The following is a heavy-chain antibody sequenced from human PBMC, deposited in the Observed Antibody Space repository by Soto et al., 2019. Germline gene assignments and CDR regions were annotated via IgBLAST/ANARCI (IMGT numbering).Heavy chain of an antibody. D-gene: IGHD4-17*01. V-gene: IGHV1-8*01. CDR3: ERASRVDYGDCVLGFDY. CDR1: GYTFTSYD. J-gene: IGHJ4*02. CDR2: MNPNSGNT. Sequence: QVQLVQSGAEVKKPGASVKVSCKASGYTFTSYDINWVRQATGQGLEWMGWMNPNSGNTGYAQKFQGRVTMTRNTSISTAYMELRSLRSEDTAVYYCERASRVDYGDCVLGFDYWGQGTLVTVSS.